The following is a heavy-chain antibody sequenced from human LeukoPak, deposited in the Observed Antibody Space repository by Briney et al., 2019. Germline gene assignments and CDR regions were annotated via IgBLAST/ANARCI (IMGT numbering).Heavy chain of an antibody. V-gene: IGHV3-48*04. Sequence: GGSLRLSCAASGFTFSSYSMNWVRQAPGKGLEWVSYISSSSSTIYYADSVKGRFTISRDNAKNSLYLQMNSLRAEDTAVYYCARQDDYCSGGSCQAYWGQGTLVTVSS. D-gene: IGHD2-15*01. CDR2: ISSSSSTI. CDR3: ARQDDYCSGGSCQAY. J-gene: IGHJ4*02. CDR1: GFTFSSYS.